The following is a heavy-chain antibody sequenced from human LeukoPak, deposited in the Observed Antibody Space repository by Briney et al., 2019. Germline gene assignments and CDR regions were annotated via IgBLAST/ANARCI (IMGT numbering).Heavy chain of an antibody. D-gene: IGHD5-24*01. CDR2: INHSGST. V-gene: IGHV4-34*01. Sequence: PSETLSLTCAVYGGSFSGYYWSWIRQPPGKGLEWIGEINHSGSTNYNPSLKSRVSISVDTSKNQFSLRLSSVTAADTAVYYCASRVEMATIDWGQGTLVTVPS. J-gene: IGHJ4*02. CDR1: GGSFSGYY. CDR3: ASRVEMATID.